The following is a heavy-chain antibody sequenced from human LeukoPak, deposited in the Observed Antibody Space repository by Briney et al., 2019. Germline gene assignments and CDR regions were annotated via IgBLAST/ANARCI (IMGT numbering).Heavy chain of an antibody. CDR1: GYSISSGYY. Sequence: PSETLSLTCTVSGYSISSGYYWGWIRQPPGKGLEWIGSIYHTGSTYYNPSLKSRITISVDTSKNQFSLKLSSVTAADTAVYYCAREPGLLWFGESLGWFDPWGQGTLVTVSS. D-gene: IGHD3-10*01. J-gene: IGHJ5*02. V-gene: IGHV4-38-2*02. CDR3: AREPGLLWFGESLGWFDP. CDR2: IYHTGST.